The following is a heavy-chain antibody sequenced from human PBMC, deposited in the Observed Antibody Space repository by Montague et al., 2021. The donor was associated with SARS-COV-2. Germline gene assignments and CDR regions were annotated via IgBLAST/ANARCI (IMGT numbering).Heavy chain of an antibody. Sequence: CAISGDSVSINSATWNWIRQSPSRGLEWLGRTYYRSMWKSDYAXXXKSRIAINPDTSKNQFSLRLSSVTPEDTALYYCVRGIGAAGSYDYWGQGTLVTVSS. V-gene: IGHV6-1*01. J-gene: IGHJ4*02. CDR1: GDSVSINSAT. D-gene: IGHD6-13*01. CDR2: TYYRSMWKS. CDR3: VRGIGAAGSYDY.